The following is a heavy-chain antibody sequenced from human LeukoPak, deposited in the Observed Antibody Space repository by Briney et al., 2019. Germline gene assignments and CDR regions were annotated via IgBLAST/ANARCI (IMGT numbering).Heavy chain of an antibody. J-gene: IGHJ6*02. CDR3: ARRLTLPDYDILTGYYRADYYYGMDV. CDR2: VNPNSGGT. CDR1: GYIFTDYY. V-gene: IGHV1-2*02. D-gene: IGHD3-9*01. Sequence: ASVKVSCKASGYIFTDYYMHWVRQAPGQGLEWMGWVNPNSGGTNYAQKFQGRVTMTRDTSISTAYMELSRLRSDDTAVYYCARRLTLPDYDILTGYYRADYYYGMDVWGQGTTVTVSS.